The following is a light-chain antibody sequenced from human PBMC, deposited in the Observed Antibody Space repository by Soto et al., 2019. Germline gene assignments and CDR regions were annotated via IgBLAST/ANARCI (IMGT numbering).Light chain of an antibody. CDR2: GNI. V-gene: IGLV1-40*01. Sequence: QSVLAQPPSVSGAPGQKVTISCTGSSSNIGAGYDLHWYQQLPGTAPKLLLYGNINRPSGVPDRFSGSKSGTSASLAITGLQAEDASDYYCQSYDTSLSAYVFGTGTKVTVL. J-gene: IGLJ1*01. CDR1: SSNIGAGYD. CDR3: QSYDTSLSAYV.